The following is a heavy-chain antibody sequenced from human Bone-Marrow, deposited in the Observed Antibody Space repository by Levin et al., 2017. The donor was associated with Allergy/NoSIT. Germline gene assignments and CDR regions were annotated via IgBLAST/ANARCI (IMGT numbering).Heavy chain of an antibody. CDR1: GFTVSNNY. V-gene: IGHV3-66*01. J-gene: IGHJ4*02. CDR2: IYSGGTT. D-gene: IGHD3-9*01. CDR3: SRNPGANDWC. Sequence: GGSLRLSCVASGFTVSNNYMTWVRQAPGKGLEWVSLIYSGGTTLDADSVKGRFAISRDSSKNTMYLQMNSLRAEDTAVYYWSRNPGANDWCWGQGTLVTVSS.